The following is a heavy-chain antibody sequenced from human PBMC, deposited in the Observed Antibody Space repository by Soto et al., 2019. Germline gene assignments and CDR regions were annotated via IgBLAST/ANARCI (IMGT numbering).Heavy chain of an antibody. Sequence: ASVKVSCKASGFTFADSAVQWVRQARGQRLEWIGRIVVDGGNTKYAQKFPERVTITWDMSTSTAYMELSSLRSEDTAVYYCAAANNTSPFDYWGQGTLVTVSS. V-gene: IGHV1-58*01. CDR2: IVVDGGNT. CDR1: GFTFADSA. D-gene: IGHD1-26*01. CDR3: AAANNTSPFDY. J-gene: IGHJ4*02.